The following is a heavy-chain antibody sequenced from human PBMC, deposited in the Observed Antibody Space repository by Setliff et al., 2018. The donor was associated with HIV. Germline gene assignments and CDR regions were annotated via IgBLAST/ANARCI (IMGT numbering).Heavy chain of an antibody. J-gene: IGHJ4*02. Sequence: SVKVSCKASGGTFSSYAISWVRQAPGQGLEWMGGIIPIFGTANYAQKFQGRVTITADESTNTAYMELSSLRSEDTAVCYCASGSHGEGATDYWGLGTLVTV. CDR2: IIPIFGTA. D-gene: IGHD1-26*01. CDR3: ASGSHGEGATDY. CDR1: GGTFSSYA. V-gene: IGHV1-69*13.